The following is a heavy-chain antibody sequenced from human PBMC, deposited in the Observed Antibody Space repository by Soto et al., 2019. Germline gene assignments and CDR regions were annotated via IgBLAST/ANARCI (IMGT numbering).Heavy chain of an antibody. D-gene: IGHD2-2*01. CDR1: GGTFNSYL. CDR2: IIPAFGTA. CDR3: ARGLDQPPVGLYFDT. J-gene: IGHJ4*02. Sequence: QVQLVQSGAEVKNPGSSVKVSCKTSGGTFNSYLINWVLQAPGQGLEWMGGIIPAFGTAKYAQKFQGRVTITADKSTTTAYMELRTLTSEDTAVYYCARGLDQPPVGLYFDTWGQGTLVTVSS. V-gene: IGHV1-69*06.